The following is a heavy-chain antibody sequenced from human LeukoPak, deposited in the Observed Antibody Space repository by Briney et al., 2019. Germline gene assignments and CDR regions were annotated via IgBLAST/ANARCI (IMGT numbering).Heavy chain of an antibody. D-gene: IGHD2-15*01. J-gene: IGHJ4*02. CDR3: AREYCSGGSCSFDY. Sequence: ASVKVSCKASGYTFTSYGISWVRQAPGQGLEWMGWISAYNGNTNYAQKLQGRVIMTTDTSTSTAYMELRSLRSDDTAVYYCAREYCSGGSCSFDYWGQGTLVTVSS. CDR1: GYTFTSYG. V-gene: IGHV1-18*04. CDR2: ISAYNGNT.